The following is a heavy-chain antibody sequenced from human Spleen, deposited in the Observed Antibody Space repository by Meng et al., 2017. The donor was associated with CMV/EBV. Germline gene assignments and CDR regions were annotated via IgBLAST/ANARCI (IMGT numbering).Heavy chain of an antibody. CDR3: ASRITIFGVPSNALA. CDR1: GGYFSGYY. Sequence: YGGYFSGYYWNWIRQPPGKGLEWIGEINHGGSTNYNSSLKSRVTISGDTSKNQFSLKLSSVTAADTAVYYCASRITIFGVPSNALAWGQGTLVTVSS. D-gene: IGHD3-3*01. CDR2: INHGGST. V-gene: IGHV4-34*01. J-gene: IGHJ5*02.